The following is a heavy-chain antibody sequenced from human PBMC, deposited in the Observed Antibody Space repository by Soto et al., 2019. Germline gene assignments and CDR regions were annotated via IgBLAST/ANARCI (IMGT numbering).Heavy chain of an antibody. J-gene: IGHJ4*02. CDR1: GFTFSSYA. Sequence: RILSCAASGFTFSSYAMHWVRQAPGKGLEWVAVISYDGSNKYYADSVKGRFTISRDNSKNTPYLQMNSLRAEDTAVYYCARDDSSGYSRGDYWGQGTLVTVSS. D-gene: IGHD3-22*01. V-gene: IGHV3-30-3*01. CDR3: ARDDSSGYSRGDY. CDR2: ISYDGSNK.